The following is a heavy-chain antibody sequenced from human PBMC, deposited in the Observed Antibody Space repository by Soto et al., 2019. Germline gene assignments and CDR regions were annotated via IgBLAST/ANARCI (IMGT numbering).Heavy chain of an antibody. V-gene: IGHV3-48*03. D-gene: IGHD6-19*01. CDR1: AFSFTSDE. Sequence: PGGSLRLSCAVSAFSFTSDEMNWVRQSPGKGLEWVAYISTSGNTISYADSVKGPISICRDNAKISLYLQMNSPRVVDTAVYDCVRGGYSSGWFGDIWGQGAPVTVSS. J-gene: IGHJ4*01. CDR3: VRGGYSSGWFGDI. CDR2: ISTSGNTI.